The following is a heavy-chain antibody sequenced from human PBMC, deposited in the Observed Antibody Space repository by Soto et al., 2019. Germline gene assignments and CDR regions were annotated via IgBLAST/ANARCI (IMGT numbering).Heavy chain of an antibody. CDR2: INHSGST. CDR3: ASQVPPYCSSTSCYAGGAY. J-gene: IGHJ4*02. CDR1: GGSFSGYY. Sequence: SETLSLTCAVYGGSFSGYYWSWIRQPPGKGLEWIGEINHSGSTNYNPSLKSRVTISVDTSKNQFSLKLSSVTAADTAVYYCASQVPPYCSSTSCYAGGAYWGQGTLVTVSS. V-gene: IGHV4-34*01. D-gene: IGHD2-2*01.